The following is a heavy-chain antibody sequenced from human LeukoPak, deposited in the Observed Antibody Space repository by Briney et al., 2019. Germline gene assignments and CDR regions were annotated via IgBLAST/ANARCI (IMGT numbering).Heavy chain of an antibody. CDR3: ARDTSRVWQQLTDFDY. CDR2: ISSSSSTI. J-gene: IGHJ4*02. CDR1: GFTFSSYS. D-gene: IGHD6-13*01. V-gene: IGHV3-48*01. Sequence: GGSLRLSCAASGFTFSSYSMNWVRQAPGKGLEWVSYISSSSSTIYYADSVKGRFTISRDNAKNSLYLQMNSLRAEDTAVYYCARDTSRVWQQLTDFDYWGQGTLVTVSS.